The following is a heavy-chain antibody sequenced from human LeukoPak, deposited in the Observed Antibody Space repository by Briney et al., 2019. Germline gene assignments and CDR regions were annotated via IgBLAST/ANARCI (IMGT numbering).Heavy chain of an antibody. CDR2: INHSGST. J-gene: IGHJ4*02. V-gene: IGHV4-34*01. D-gene: IGHD5-12*01. CDR1: GGSFSGYY. Sequence: SETLSLTCAVYGGSFSGYYWSWIRQPPGKGLEWIGEINHSGSTNYNPSLKSRVTISVDTSKNQFSLKLSSVTAADTAVYYCARRGAGSGYADYWGQGTPVTVSS. CDR3: ARRGAGSGYADY.